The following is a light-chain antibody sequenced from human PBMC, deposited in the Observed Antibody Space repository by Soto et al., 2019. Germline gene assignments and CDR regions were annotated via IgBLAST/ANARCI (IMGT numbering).Light chain of an antibody. J-gene: IGKJ5*01. V-gene: IGKV1-39*01. CDR3: QQRFSSPSIT. CDR2: AAS. CDR1: QSITIY. Sequence: IQMSQSPSSLSASVGDSVTITCRSSQSITIYLNWYQQKPGKAPTLLLYAASSLHSGVPSPFTGSGSGTDFTLTISSLQPEDFATYYCQQRFSSPSITFGQGTRVEI.